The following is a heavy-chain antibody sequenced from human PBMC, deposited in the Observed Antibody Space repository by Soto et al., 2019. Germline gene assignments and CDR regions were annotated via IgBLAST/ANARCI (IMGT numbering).Heavy chain of an antibody. CDR2: MNPNSGNT. J-gene: IGHJ6*02. CDR1: GYTFTSYD. V-gene: IGHV1-8*01. CDR3: ARNCSGGSCYPYYYGMDV. D-gene: IGHD2-15*01. Sequence: ASVKVSCKASGYTFTSYDINWVRQATGQELEKMGWMNPNSGNTGYAQKFQGRVTMTRNSSISTVYMELSSLRSEDTAVYYCARNCSGGSCYPYYYGMDVWGQGTTVTFSS.